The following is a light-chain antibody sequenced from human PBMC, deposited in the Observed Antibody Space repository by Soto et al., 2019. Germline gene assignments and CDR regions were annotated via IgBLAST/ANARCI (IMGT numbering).Light chain of an antibody. CDR1: QGITSW. CDR3: QQYNSYSPCT. J-gene: IGKJ1*01. CDR2: AAS. V-gene: IGKV1D-16*01. Sequence: VQMSKSPSSVSASVGDRVTISCRASQGITSWVAWYQQKPGKAPKLLIYAASTLQSGVPSRFSGSGSGTEFTLTISSLQPDDFATYYCQQYNSYSPCTFGQGTMVAIK.